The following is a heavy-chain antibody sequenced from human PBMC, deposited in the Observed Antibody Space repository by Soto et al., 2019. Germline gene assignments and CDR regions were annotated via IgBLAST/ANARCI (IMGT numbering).Heavy chain of an antibody. CDR1: GFTISNYG. CDR3: AKAPANVPWWFAP. V-gene: IGHV3-23*01. CDR2: ISGSEGTT. Sequence: GSLRLSCAASGFTISNYGMSWLRQAPGKGLEWISAISGSEGTTYYRDSVKGRFIISRDNSKSTVYLRINSLKIEDTAVYYCAKAPANVPWWFAPWGQGTLVTVSS. J-gene: IGHJ5*02.